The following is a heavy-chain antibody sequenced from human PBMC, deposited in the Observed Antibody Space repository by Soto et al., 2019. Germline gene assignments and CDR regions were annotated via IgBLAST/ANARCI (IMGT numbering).Heavy chain of an antibody. CDR2: ISYDGSNK. CDR1: GFTFSSYG. D-gene: IGHD3-3*01. Sequence: QVQLVESGGGVVQPGRSLRLSCAASGFTFSSYGMHWVRQAPGKGLEWVAVISYDGSNKYYADSVKGRFTISRDNSKNTLYLLMNSLRAEDTAVHYCAKDSSFWSGYYAYFYYYYMDVWGKGTTVTVSS. J-gene: IGHJ6*03. CDR3: AKDSSFWSGYYAYFYYYYMDV. V-gene: IGHV3-30*18.